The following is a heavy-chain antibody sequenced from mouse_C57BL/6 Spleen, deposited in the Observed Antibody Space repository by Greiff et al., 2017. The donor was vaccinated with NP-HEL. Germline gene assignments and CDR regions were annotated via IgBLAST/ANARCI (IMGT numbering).Heavy chain of an antibody. CDR3: ASITTVVDAMDY. CDR2: INPSSGYT. Sequence: VQLVESGAELAKPGASVKLSCKASGYTFTSYWMHWVKQRPGQGLEWIGYINPSSGYTKYNQKFKDKATLTADKSSSTAYMQLSSLTYEDSAVYYCASITTVVDAMDYWGQGTSVTVSS. J-gene: IGHJ4*01. CDR1: GYTFTSYW. D-gene: IGHD1-1*01. V-gene: IGHV1-7*01.